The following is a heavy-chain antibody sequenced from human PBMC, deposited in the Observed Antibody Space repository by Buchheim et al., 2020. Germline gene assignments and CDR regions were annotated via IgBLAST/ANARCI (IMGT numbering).Heavy chain of an antibody. J-gene: IGHJ4*02. CDR1: GYSISNGYW. CDR3: TRGGAWRFDF. CDR2: ILHSGTT. Sequence: QVQLQESGPGLVQPSETLSLTCAVSGYSISNGYWWTWVRQTPGKGLEWIGEILHSGTTHYNPSLKSRLTISVDNSKNQLSLKLTSVTAADTAVYYCTRGGAWRFDFWGRG. V-gene: IGHV4-4*02. D-gene: IGHD5-12*01.